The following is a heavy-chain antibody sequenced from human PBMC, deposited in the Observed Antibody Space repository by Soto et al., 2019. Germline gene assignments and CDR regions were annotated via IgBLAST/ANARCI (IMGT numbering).Heavy chain of an antibody. J-gene: IGHJ5*02. CDR1: GGSFSGYY. CDR2: INHSGST. D-gene: IGHD3-22*01. CDR3: APYYYDSSGYYGNWIDP. Sequence: SETLSLTCAVYGGSFSGYYWSWIRQPPGKGLEWIGEINHSGSTNYNPSLKSRVTISVDTSKNQFSLKLSSVTAADTAVYYCAPYYYDSSGYYGNWIDPWGQGTLVTVSS. V-gene: IGHV4-34*01.